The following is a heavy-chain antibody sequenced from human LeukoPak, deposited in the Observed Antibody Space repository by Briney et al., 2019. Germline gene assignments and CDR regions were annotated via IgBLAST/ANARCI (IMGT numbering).Heavy chain of an antibody. Sequence: GGSLTLSCAASGFTFSTFAMIWVRQPPGQGLEWVSSIFPSGGEIHYADSVRGRFTISRDNSKSTLSLQMNSLRAEDTAVYYCARDVPILLRRYYDSSGYLDHFDYWGQGTLVTVSS. CDR2: IFPSGGEI. CDR1: GFTFSTFA. D-gene: IGHD3-22*01. J-gene: IGHJ4*02. V-gene: IGHV3-23*01. CDR3: ARDVPILLRRYYDSSGYLDHFDY.